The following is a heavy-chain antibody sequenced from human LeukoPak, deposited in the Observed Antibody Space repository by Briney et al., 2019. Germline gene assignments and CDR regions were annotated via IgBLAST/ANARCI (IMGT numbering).Heavy chain of an antibody. V-gene: IGHV4-39*01. CDR2: IYYSGST. Sequence: SETLSLTCTVSGGSISSSSYYWGWIRQPPGKGLEWIGSIYYSGSTHYNPSLKSRVTISVDTSKDQFSLKLSSMTAEDTAIYYCSRQRNGGSGWYSLSFDYWGQGTLVTVSS. CDR1: GGSISSSSYY. J-gene: IGHJ4*02. CDR3: SRQRNGGSGWYSLSFDY. D-gene: IGHD6-19*01.